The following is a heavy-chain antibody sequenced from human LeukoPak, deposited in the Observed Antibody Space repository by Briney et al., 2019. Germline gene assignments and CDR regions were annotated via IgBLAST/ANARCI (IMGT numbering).Heavy chain of an antibody. Sequence: GDSVKVSCKASGYTFTGYYMHWVRQAPGQGLEWMGWINPNSGGTNYAQKFQGRVTMTRDTSISTAYMELSRLRSDDTAVYYCAREQREYYYDSSGYSDFDYWGQGTLVTVSS. D-gene: IGHD3-22*01. CDR2: INPNSGGT. J-gene: IGHJ4*02. CDR1: GYTFTGYY. CDR3: AREQREYYYDSSGYSDFDY. V-gene: IGHV1-2*02.